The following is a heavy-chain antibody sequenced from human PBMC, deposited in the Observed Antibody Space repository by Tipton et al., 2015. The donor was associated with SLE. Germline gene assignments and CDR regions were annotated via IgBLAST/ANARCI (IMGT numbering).Heavy chain of an antibody. V-gene: IGHV4-38-2*01. CDR3: ARHDYDDNGYYMHYFDY. CDR1: GFSISSGYY. CDR2: IYQSGNT. J-gene: IGHJ4*02. D-gene: IGHD3-22*01. Sequence: PGLVKPSETLSLSCDVSGFSISSGYYWGWIRQPPGKGLEWIGSIYQSGNTYSNPSLRSRISMSIDTFKNQVFLRRNSVTAADTAVYYCARHDYDDNGYYMHYFDYWGQGTLVTVSS.